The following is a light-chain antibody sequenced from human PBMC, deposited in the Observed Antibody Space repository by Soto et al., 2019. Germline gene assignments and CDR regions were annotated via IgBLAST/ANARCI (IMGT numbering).Light chain of an antibody. Sequence: EIVMTQSPATLSVSPGERATLSCRASQSVSSNLAWYQQKPGQAPRLLIYGASTRATGIPARFSGSGSGTEFTLTISSLQPEDFATYYCQQFNSYPPFGGGTKVDIK. CDR3: QQFNSYPP. J-gene: IGKJ4*01. CDR2: GAS. V-gene: IGKV3D-15*01. CDR1: QSVSSN.